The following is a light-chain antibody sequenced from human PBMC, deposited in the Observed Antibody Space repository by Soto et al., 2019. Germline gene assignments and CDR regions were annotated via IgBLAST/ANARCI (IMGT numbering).Light chain of an antibody. CDR1: QALSNY. Sequence: DIQLTQSPSVLSASVGDTVTITCRASQALSNYLAWYQQKAGKAPNLLIYKASRLESGVPSRFSGSGSETEFTLTISGLQPGDSATYYCQQYNSYSPTFGQGTKVDI. CDR2: KAS. J-gene: IGKJ1*01. V-gene: IGKV1-5*03. CDR3: QQYNSYSPT.